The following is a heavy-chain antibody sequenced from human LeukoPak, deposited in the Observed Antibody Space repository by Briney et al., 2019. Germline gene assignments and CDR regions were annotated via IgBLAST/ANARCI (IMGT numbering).Heavy chain of an antibody. CDR2: IYYSGSA. V-gene: IGHV4-39*07. D-gene: IGHD3-3*01. CDR1: GGSISSSTYY. CDR3: ARDFWSGYYRGVVDP. J-gene: IGHJ5*02. Sequence: PSETLSLTCTVSGGSISSSTYYWGWIRQPPGKGLEWIGTIYYSGSAYYNPSLKSRVTISVDTSKNRFSLKVSSVTAADTAVYYCARDFWSGYYRGVVDPWGQGTLVTVSS.